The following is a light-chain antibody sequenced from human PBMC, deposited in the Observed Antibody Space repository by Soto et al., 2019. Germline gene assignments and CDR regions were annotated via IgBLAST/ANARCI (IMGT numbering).Light chain of an antibody. Sequence: IRLTQSPSTLSASVWDRVTIPCRVSQSISRWLAWYQQKPGKAPYLLLYEASTLQSGVPSRFSGSGSGTEFTLTISSLQSEGFAVYYCQQYNNWPPWTFGQGTKV. CDR1: QSISRW. J-gene: IGKJ1*01. CDR2: EAS. V-gene: IGKV1-5*01. CDR3: QQYNNWPPWT.